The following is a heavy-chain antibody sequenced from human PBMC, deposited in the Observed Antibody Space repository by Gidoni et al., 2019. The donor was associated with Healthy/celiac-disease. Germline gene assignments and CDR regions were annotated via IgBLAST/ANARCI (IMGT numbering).Heavy chain of an antibody. Sequence: QVQLQESGPGLVKPSETLSLTCTVSGGSISSYYWSWIRQPPGKGLEWIGYIYYSGSTNYNPSLKSRVTISVDTSKNQFSLKLSSVTAADTAVYYCARGGWRAVTTFGSFDPWGQGTLVTVSS. J-gene: IGHJ5*02. CDR1: GGSISSYY. CDR3: ARGGWRAVTTFGSFDP. D-gene: IGHD4-4*01. CDR2: IYYSGST. V-gene: IGHV4-59*01.